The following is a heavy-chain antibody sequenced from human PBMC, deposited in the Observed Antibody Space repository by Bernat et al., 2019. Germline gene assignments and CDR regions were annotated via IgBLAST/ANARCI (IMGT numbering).Heavy chain of an antibody. J-gene: IGHJ6*03. CDR1: GFTFSSHA. CDR2: IEAYGSGT. CDR3: TKDWHATYYYYYMDV. Sequence: EVQLVDSGGALVQPGGSLRVSCAASGFTFSSHAMTWVRQAPGKGLEWVSTIEAYGSGTWYADSGKGRFTISRDNSKNPVYLQMNSRRVEATAVDHCTKDWHATYYYYYMDVWGKGTTVTVSS. V-gene: IGHV3-23*04.